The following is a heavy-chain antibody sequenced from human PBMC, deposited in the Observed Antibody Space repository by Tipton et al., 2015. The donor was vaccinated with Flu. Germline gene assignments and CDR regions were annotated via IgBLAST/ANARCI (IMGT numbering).Heavy chain of an antibody. J-gene: IGHJ3*01. CDR3: ARSLEDQLEAFDV. Sequence: TLSLTCTVSGGSISSYFWTYIRQPAGGGLEWIGRVSASGSINYNPSLRSRVTMSVDTSKNQFSLKLRSVTAADTAVYYCARSLEDQLEAFDVWGQGTMVTVSS. D-gene: IGHD2-2*01. CDR2: VSASGSI. CDR1: GGSISSYF. V-gene: IGHV4-4*07.